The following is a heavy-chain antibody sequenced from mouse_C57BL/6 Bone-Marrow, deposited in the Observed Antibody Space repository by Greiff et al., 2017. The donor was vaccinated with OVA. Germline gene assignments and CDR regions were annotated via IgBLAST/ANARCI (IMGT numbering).Heavy chain of an antibody. CDR3: ARDYAMDY. V-gene: IGHV1-54*01. J-gene: IGHJ4*01. CDR1: GYAFTNYL. Sequence: VKLQQSGAELVRPGTSVKVSCKASGYAFTNYLIEWVKQRPGQGLEWIGVINPGSGGTNYNEKFKGKATLTADKSSSTAYMQLSSLTSEDSAVYFCARDYAMDYWGQGTSVTVSS. CDR2: INPGSGGT.